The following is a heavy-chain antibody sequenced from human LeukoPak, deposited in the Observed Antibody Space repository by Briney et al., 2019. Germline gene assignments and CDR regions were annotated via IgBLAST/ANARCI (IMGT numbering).Heavy chain of an antibody. Sequence: ASVKVSCKASGYTFTSYAMNWVRQAPGQGLEWMGWINTNTGNPTYAQGFTGRFVFSLDTSVSTAYLQISSLKAEDTAVYYCARVDGYYYDSSGYYYDYWGQGTLVTVSS. D-gene: IGHD3-22*01. CDR2: INTNTGNP. CDR1: GYTFTSYA. V-gene: IGHV7-4-1*02. J-gene: IGHJ4*02. CDR3: ARVDGYYYDSSGYYYDY.